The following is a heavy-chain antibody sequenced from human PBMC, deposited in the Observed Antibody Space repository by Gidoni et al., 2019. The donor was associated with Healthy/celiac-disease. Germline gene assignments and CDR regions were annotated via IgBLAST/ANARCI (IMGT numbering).Heavy chain of an antibody. CDR2: ISGSGGST. V-gene: IGHV3-23*01. Sequence: EVQRLESGGGWVQPGGSLRRSCSAPGFTFSSYAMSWVRQAPGKGLEWVSAISGSGGSTYYADSVKGRFTISRDNSKNTLYLQMNSLRAEDTAVYYCAKDRLLVVVIDTLDYWGQGTLVTVSS. D-gene: IGHD2-21*01. CDR1: GFTFSSYA. J-gene: IGHJ4*02. CDR3: AKDRLLVVVIDTLDY.